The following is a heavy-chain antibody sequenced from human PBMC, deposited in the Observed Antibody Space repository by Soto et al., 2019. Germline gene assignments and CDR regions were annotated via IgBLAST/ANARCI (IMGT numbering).Heavy chain of an antibody. Sequence: GGSLRLSCAASGFTFDDYAMHWVRQAPGKGLEWVSGISWNSGSIGYADSVKGRFTISRDNAKNSLYLQMNSLRAEDTALYYCAKGIGWNDSSVRAEDFQHWGQGTLVTVSS. CDR2: ISWNSGSI. CDR1: GFTFDDYA. V-gene: IGHV3-9*01. J-gene: IGHJ1*01. CDR3: AKGIGWNDSSVRAEDFQH. D-gene: IGHD3-22*01.